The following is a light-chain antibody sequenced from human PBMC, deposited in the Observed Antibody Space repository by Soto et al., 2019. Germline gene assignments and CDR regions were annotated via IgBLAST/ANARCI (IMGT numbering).Light chain of an antibody. CDR3: GSYTSTDTPFV. Sequence: QSALTQPASVSGSPGQSITISCTGTSSDVGSYNLVSWYQQHPGKAPKLMIYEGSKRPSGVSNRFSGSKSGNTASLTISNLEAEDESDYYCGSYTSTDTPFVFGTGTKVT. V-gene: IGLV2-14*02. CDR2: EGS. J-gene: IGLJ1*01. CDR1: SSDVGSYNL.